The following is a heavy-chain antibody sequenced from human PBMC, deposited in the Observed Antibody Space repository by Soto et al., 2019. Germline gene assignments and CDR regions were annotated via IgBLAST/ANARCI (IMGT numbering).Heavy chain of an antibody. CDR3: ARTDGVVATAIRLYYFDN. CDR2: ISRSGGNT. D-gene: IGHD2-21*02. Sequence: GGSLRLCCAASGFTFSSNGMRFRSNWKSWVRQAPGKGLEWVSTISRSGGNTYYADSVKGRFTISRDNSKNTLYLQIHSLGADDTAVYFCARTDGVVATAIRLYYFDNWGQGTLVTVSS. J-gene: IGHJ4*02. V-gene: IGHV3-23*01. CDR1: GFTFSSNG.